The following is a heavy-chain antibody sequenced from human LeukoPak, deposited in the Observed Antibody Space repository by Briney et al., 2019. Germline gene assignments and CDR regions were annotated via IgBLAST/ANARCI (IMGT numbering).Heavy chain of an antibody. D-gene: IGHD3-22*01. J-gene: IGHJ5*02. CDR3: ARVGHYYDSSGYYVNWFDP. CDR1: GGSINSGSYY. V-gene: IGHV4-61*02. CDR2: IYTSGST. Sequence: SETLSLTCTVSGGSINSGSYYWSGIRQPAGKGLEWIGRIYTSGSTNYNPSLKSRVTISVDTSKNQFSLKLSSVTAADTAVYYCARVGHYYDSSGYYVNWFDPWGQGTLVTVSS.